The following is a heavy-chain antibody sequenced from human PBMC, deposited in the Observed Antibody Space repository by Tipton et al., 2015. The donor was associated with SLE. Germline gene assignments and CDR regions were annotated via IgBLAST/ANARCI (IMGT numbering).Heavy chain of an antibody. J-gene: IGHJ4*02. CDR1: GGSFSGYY. CDR2: INHSGST. Sequence: TLSLTCAVYGGSFSGYYWGWIRQPPGKGVGWVGEINHSGSTNYNPSLKSRVTISVNTSKNQFSLKLSSVTAADTAVYYCASGARYLGGYWGQGTLVTVSS. V-gene: IGHV4-34*01. D-gene: IGHD3-9*01. CDR3: ASGARYLGGY.